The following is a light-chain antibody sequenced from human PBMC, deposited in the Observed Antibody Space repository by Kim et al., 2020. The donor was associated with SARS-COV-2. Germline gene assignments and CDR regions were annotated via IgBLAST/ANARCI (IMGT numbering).Light chain of an antibody. J-gene: IGLJ3*02. Sequence: QTPPRTCPGNSNNVGLQGAAWPQQHRGRPPKLLSYRDTNRPSGISESLSASRAGSTASLTITGLQPDDEADYYCSAWDSSLSSWVFGGGTKLTVL. CDR2: RDT. V-gene: IGLV10-54*01. CDR1: SNNVGLQG. CDR3: SAWDSSLSSWV.